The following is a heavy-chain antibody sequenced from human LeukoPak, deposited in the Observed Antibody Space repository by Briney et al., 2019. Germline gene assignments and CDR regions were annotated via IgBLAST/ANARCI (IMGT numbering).Heavy chain of an antibody. V-gene: IGHV3-23*01. J-gene: IGHJ4*02. Sequence: GGSLRLSCAASGFTFKTYAMRWVRQAPGKGLEWVSAIGGDGVSRDYSDSVKGRFTISRDNSKNTLYLQMTSLRVEDTALYFCAKRVGGTPDNWGLGTLVTVSS. CDR3: AKRVGGTPDN. D-gene: IGHD1-26*01. CDR1: GFTFKTYA. CDR2: IGGDGVSR.